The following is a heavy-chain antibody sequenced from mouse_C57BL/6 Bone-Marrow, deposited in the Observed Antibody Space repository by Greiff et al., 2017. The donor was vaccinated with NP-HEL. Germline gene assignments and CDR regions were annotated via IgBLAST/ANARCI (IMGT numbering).Heavy chain of an antibody. Sequence: EVQRVESEGGLVQPGSSVKLSCTASGFTFSDYYMAWVRQVPEKGLEWVANINSDGSSTYYLDSLKSRFILSRDNATTILYLQMSSLKSEDTATYDCAREGGLRRRTYAIAYGGRGNAVTVSA. CDR1: GFTFSDYY. CDR2: INSDGSST. D-gene: IGHD2-4*01. V-gene: IGHV5-16*01. CDR3: AREGGLRRRTYAIAY. J-gene: IGHJ4*01.